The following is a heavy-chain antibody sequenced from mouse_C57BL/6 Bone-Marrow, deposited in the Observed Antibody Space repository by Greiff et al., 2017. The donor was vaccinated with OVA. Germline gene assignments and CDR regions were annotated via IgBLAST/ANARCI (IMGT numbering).Heavy chain of an antibody. D-gene: IGHD2-1*01. J-gene: IGHJ4*01. V-gene: IGHV1-64*01. CDR1: GYTFTSYW. CDR2: IHPNSGST. CDR3: ASRGGGNYGRDY. Sequence: QVQLQQPGAELVKPGASVKLSCKASGYTFTSYWMHWVKQRPGQGLEWIGMIHPNSGSTNYNEKFKSKATLTVDKSSSTAYMLLSSLTSEDSAVYDCASRGGGNYGRDYWGQGTSVTVSS.